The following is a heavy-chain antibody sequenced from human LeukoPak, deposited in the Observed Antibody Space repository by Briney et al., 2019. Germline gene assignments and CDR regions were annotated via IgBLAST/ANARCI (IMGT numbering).Heavy chain of an antibody. V-gene: IGHV7-4-1*02. CDR2: INTNTGNP. CDR3: ARYSEGPFDY. J-gene: IGHJ4*02. CDR1: GYTFTSYA. D-gene: IGHD2-15*01. Sequence: ASVKVSCKASGYTFTSYAINWVRQAPGQGLEWMGWINTNTGNPAYAQGFTGRFVFSLDTSVSTAYLQISSLEAEDTAVYYCARYSEGPFDYWGQGTLATVSS.